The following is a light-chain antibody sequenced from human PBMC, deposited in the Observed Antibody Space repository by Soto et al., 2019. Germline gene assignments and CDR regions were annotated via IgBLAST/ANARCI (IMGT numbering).Light chain of an antibody. Sequence: QSVLTQPASVSGSPGQSXTXXXXXXXXXVGGYNYVSWYQQHPGKAPKLMIYDVSNRPSGVSNRFSGSKSGNTASLTISGLQAEDEADYYCSSYTSSSTLVFGGGTKVTVL. CDR1: XXXVGGYNY. J-gene: IGLJ2*01. CDR3: SSYTSSSTLV. CDR2: DVS. V-gene: IGLV2-14*01.